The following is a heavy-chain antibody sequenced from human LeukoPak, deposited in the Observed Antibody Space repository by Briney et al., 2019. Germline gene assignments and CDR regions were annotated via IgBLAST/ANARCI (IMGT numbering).Heavy chain of an antibody. CDR1: GGSLSGYY. J-gene: IGHJ4*02. Sequence: PSETLSLTCAVYGGSLSGYYWSWIRQPPGKGLEWIGYIYYSGSTNYNPSLKSRVTISVDTSKNQFSLKLSSVTAADTAVYYCARGVNGGVVVAAVNFDYWGQGTLVTVSS. CDR2: IYYSGST. V-gene: IGHV4-59*01. D-gene: IGHD2-15*01. CDR3: ARGVNGGVVVAAVNFDY.